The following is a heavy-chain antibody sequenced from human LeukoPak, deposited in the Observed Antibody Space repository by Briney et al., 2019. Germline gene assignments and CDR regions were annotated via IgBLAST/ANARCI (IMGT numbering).Heavy chain of an antibody. CDR2: ISSSSSTI. CDR3: ARGQSSTYYFKY. J-gene: IGHJ4*02. CDR1: GFTFSSYT. Sequence: GGSLRLSCAASGFTFSSYTLNWVRQAPGKGLEWLASISSSSSTINYADSVKGLFTISRDNANNSLYLQMNSLRAEDTAVYYCARGQSSTYYFKYWGQGTLVTVSS. D-gene: IGHD3-22*01. V-gene: IGHV3-48*04.